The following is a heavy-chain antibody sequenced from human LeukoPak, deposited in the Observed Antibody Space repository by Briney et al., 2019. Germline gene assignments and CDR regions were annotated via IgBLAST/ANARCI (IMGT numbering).Heavy chain of an antibody. D-gene: IGHD5-12*01. CDR1: RGTFSSYA. CDR2: IIPIFGTA. J-gene: IGHJ4*02. CDR3: ALEVYNGYHSRNYYFDY. Sequence: ASVQVSCMASRGTFSSYAISWVRPAPGQGLEWVGGIIPIFGTANYAQMFQGRVTIIADESTSTAYMELSSLRSEDRAVYYYALEVYNGYHSRNYYFDYWGQGTLVAVSS. V-gene: IGHV1-69*13.